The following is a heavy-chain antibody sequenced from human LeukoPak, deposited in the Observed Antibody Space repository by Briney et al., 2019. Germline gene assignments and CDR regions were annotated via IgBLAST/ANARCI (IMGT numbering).Heavy chain of an antibody. V-gene: IGHV3-30*03. Sequence: PGGSLRLSCAASGFTFSSYGMHWVRQAPGKGLEWVAVISYDGSNKYYADSVKGRFTISRDNSKNTLYLQMNSLRAEDTAVYYCARSPPYYYYMDVWGKGTTVTISS. CDR1: GFTFSSYG. J-gene: IGHJ6*03. CDR3: ARSPPYYYYMDV. CDR2: ISYDGSNK.